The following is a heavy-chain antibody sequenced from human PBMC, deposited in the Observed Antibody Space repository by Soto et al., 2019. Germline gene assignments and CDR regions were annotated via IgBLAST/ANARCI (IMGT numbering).Heavy chain of an antibody. CDR2: IIPIFGTA. D-gene: IGHD6-13*01. J-gene: IGHJ4*02. V-gene: IGHV1-69*14. CDR3: ARVAVSSSWYGYFDY. CDR1: GGTFSSYA. Sequence: QVQLVQSGAEVKKPGSSVKVSCKASGGTFSSYAISWVRQAPGQGLEWMGGIIPIFGTANYAQKFQGRVTSSADKSKXTAYMELSSLRSEDTAVYYCARVAVSSSWYGYFDYWGQGTLVTVSS.